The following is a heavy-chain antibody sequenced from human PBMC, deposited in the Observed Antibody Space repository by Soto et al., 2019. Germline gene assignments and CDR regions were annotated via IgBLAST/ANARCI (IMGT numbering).Heavy chain of an antibody. V-gene: IGHV5-51*01. CDR2: IDPGDSDA. CDR3: ARQAYFGSGTYYSDY. J-gene: IGHJ4*02. Sequence: GESLKLSCKGSGYSFAGYWITWVRQKPGKGLEWMGRIDPGDSDATYSPSFEGQVTFSVDKSITTAYLQWISLKASDTAMYYCARQAYFGSGTYYSDYWGQGTQVTVSS. D-gene: IGHD3-10*01. CDR1: GYSFAGYW.